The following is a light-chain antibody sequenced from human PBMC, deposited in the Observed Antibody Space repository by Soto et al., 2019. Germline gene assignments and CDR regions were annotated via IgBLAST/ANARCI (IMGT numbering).Light chain of an antibody. CDR2: AAS. CDR3: HQYDSWT. J-gene: IGKJ1*01. Sequence: DIQMTQSPSTLSASVGDRVTITCRASQSISSWLAWYQQKPGKAPKLLIYAASSLQSGVPSRFSGSGSGTDFTLTISRLEPEDFAVYYCHQYDSWTFGQGTKVDIK. CDR1: QSISSW. V-gene: IGKV1-5*01.